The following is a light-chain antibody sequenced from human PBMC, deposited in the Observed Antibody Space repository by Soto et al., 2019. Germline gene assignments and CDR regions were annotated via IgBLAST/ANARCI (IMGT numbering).Light chain of an antibody. V-gene: IGKV1-12*01. J-gene: IGKJ2*01. Sequence: DIQMTQSPSSVSASVGDRVTITCRASQPISSWVAWYQQKPGKAPDLLIYAVSRLQSGVPSRFSGSGPGTEVSLTISSLQPEDVATYFCQQANSFPFTFGQGTKLEI. CDR1: QPISSW. CDR2: AVS. CDR3: QQANSFPFT.